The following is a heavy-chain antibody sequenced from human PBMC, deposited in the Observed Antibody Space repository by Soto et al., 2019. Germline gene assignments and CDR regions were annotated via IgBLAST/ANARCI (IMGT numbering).Heavy chain of an antibody. CDR2: ISGSGGST. V-gene: IGHV3-23*01. J-gene: IGHJ6*03. D-gene: IGHD2-2*01. CDR1: GFTFSSYA. CDR3: AKDIIVVVPAAIDYYYYYYMDV. Sequence: GGSLRLSCAASGFTFSSYAMSWVRQAPGKGLEWVSAISGSGGSTYYADSVKGRFTISRDNSKNTLYLQMNSLRAEDTAVYYCAKDIIVVVPAAIDYYYYYYMDVWGKGTTVTVSS.